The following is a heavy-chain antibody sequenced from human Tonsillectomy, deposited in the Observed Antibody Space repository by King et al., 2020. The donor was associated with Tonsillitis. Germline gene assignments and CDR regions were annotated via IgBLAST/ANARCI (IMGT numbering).Heavy chain of an antibody. J-gene: IGHJ4*02. D-gene: IGHD3-10*01. V-gene: IGHV3-53*01. Sequence: VQLVESGGGLIQPGGSLRLSCAASGFTLSSNYMTWVRQAPGKGLEWVSVIYGGGGTYYADSVKGRVTISRDNSKNTLYLQMNSLRAEDTAVYYCARGSMVWDQNIYYFDYWGQGTLVTVSS. CDR1: GFTLSSNY. CDR3: ARGSMVWDQNIYYFDY. CDR2: IYGGGGT.